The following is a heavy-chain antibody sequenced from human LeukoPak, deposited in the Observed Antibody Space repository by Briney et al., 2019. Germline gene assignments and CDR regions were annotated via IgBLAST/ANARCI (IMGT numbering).Heavy chain of an antibody. Sequence: GRSLRLSCAASGFTFSSYAISWVRQAPGQGLEWMGGIIPIFGTANYAQKFQGRVTITADESTSTAYMELSSLRSEDTAVYYCAGLPGYCSSTSCHEYYYYGMDVWGQGTTVTVSS. CDR2: IIPIFGTA. J-gene: IGHJ6*02. CDR3: AGLPGYCSSTSCHEYYYYGMDV. D-gene: IGHD2-2*01. CDR1: GFTFSSYA. V-gene: IGHV1-69*01.